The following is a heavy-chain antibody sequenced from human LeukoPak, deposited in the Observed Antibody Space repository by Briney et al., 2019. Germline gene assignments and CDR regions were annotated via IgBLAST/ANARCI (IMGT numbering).Heavy chain of an antibody. Sequence: GGSLRLSCAASGFTFSGYPIHWVRQAPGKGLEWVAVISYDGSNKYYADSVKGRFTISRGNSKNTLYLQMNSLRAEDTAVYYCARSPARKIDWYFDLWGRGTLVTVSS. J-gene: IGHJ2*01. CDR2: ISYDGSNK. CDR3: ARSPARKIDWYFDL. V-gene: IGHV3-30-3*01. CDR1: GFTFSGYP. D-gene: IGHD2-2*01.